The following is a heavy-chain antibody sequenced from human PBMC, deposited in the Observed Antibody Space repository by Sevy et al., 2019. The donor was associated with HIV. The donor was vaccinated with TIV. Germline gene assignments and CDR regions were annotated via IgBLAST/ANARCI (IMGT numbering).Heavy chain of an antibody. Sequence: GGSLRLSCAASGFTFSRYWMHWVRQAPGKGLVWVSRINNDGSGTIYADSVKGRFTISRDNAKNTLYLQMHSLRAEDTAVYYCARGGIEHAHAFDIWGQGTLVTVS. D-gene: IGHD2-15*01. CDR3: ARGGIEHAHAFDI. CDR1: GFTFSRYW. V-gene: IGHV3-74*01. CDR2: INNDGSGT. J-gene: IGHJ3*02.